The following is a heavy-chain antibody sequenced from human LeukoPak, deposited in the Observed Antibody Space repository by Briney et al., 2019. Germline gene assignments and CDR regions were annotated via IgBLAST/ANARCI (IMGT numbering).Heavy chain of an antibody. CDR1: GYTFTGYC. V-gene: IGHV1-2*02. Sequence: ASVKVSCKASGYTFTGYCMHWVRQAPGQGLEGMGWINPNSGGTNYAQKFQGRVTMTRDTSISTAYMELSRLRSDDTAVYYCARGDIVVVVAANPADYWGQGTLVTVSS. D-gene: IGHD2-15*01. CDR3: ARGDIVVVVAANPADY. CDR2: INPNSGGT. J-gene: IGHJ4*02.